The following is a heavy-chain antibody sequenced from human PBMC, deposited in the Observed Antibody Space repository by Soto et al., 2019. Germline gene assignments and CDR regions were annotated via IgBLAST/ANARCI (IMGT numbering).Heavy chain of an antibody. Sequence: QVHLVQSGAEVRKPGSSVKVSCKASGGTFGNHTVGWVRQAPGQRLQWMGRIIPTLGRTFYAQKFRGRVTITADTSTGTVYMEMSSLQSDDTAVYYCAGVAPSFYYIDVWGMGTTVTISS. V-gene: IGHV1-69*08. J-gene: IGHJ6*03. CDR3: AGVAPSFYYIDV. CDR1: GGTFGNHT. CDR2: IIPTLGRT. D-gene: IGHD3-16*02.